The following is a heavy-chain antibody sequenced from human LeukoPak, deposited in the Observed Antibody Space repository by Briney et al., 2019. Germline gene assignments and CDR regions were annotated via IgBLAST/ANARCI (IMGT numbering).Heavy chain of an antibody. J-gene: IGHJ6*02. V-gene: IGHV4-59*01. CDR3: ARDHWLFSSKTWYYYGMDV. CDR1: GGSISSYY. CDR2: IDPSGSA. D-gene: IGHD3-9*01. Sequence: KPSETLSLTCTVSGGSISSYYWSWIRQPPGKRLEWIGYIDPSGSASYNPSLKSRVTIFVDTSKNLLSLILTSVSASDTAIYYCARDHWLFSSKTWYYYGMDVWGQGTTVTVSS.